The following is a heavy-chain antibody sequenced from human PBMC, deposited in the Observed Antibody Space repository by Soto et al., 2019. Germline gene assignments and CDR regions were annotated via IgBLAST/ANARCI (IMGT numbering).Heavy chain of an antibody. D-gene: IGHD4-17*01. J-gene: IGHJ3*02. V-gene: IGHV1-69*04. CDR2: IISILGTP. CDR3: ASPRPNFGDYNNDAFDI. Sequence: QVQLVHSGAEVKKPGSSVKVSCTASGGTFSNFVINWVLLAPVQGLEWMGRIISILGTPDYAQKFQGRVTSTADKSTNTAFMQMSSLRSEDTAVYSCASPRPNFGDYNNDAFDIWGQGTMVTVSS. CDR1: GGTFSNFV.